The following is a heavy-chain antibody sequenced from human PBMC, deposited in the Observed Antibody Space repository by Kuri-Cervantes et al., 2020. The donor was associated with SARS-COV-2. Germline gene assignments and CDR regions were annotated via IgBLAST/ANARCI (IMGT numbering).Heavy chain of an antibody. D-gene: IGHD3-3*01. V-gene: IGHV4-34*01. J-gene: IGHJ6*01. Sequence: SQALSLTCAVHGGSFSGYYWSWIRQPPGKGLEWIGEINHSGSTNYDPSLKSRVTISVDTSKNQFSLKLSSVTAADTAVYYCARGDYDFWGPYYYYGMDVWRQGTTVTVSS. CDR2: INHSGST. CDR3: ARGDYDFWGPYYYYGMDV. CDR1: GGSFSGYY.